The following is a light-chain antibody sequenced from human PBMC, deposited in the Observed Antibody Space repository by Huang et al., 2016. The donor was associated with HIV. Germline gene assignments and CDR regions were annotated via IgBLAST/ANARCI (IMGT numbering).Light chain of an antibody. CDR1: QSVSSN. Sequence: EIVMTQSPATMSVSTGESATLSCRASQSVSSNLAWYQQKPGQAPRLLIYGASTRATDIPGRFSGSGSGTEFTLTSSSLQSEDFALYYCQQFNNWPRTFGQGTKVEIK. CDR2: GAS. J-gene: IGKJ1*01. V-gene: IGKV3-15*01. CDR3: QQFNNWPRT.